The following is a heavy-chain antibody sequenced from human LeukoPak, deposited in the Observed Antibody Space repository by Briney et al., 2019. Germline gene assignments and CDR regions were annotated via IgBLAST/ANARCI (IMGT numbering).Heavy chain of an antibody. CDR2: TYYRSKWYS. J-gene: IGHJ4*02. CDR3: ARGESGKTVSLFAY. Sequence: SQTLSLTCAISGDGVSSNSASWNWIRQSPSRGLEWLGRTYYRSKWYSDYAVSVRSRMTVNADTSKNQFSLQLNSVTPEDTAVYYCARGESGKTVSLFAYWGQGTLVTVSS. V-gene: IGHV6-1*01. D-gene: IGHD6-19*01. CDR1: GDGVSSNSAS.